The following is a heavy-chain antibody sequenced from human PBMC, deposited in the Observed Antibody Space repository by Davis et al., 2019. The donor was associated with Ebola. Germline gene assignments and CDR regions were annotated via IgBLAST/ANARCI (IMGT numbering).Heavy chain of an antibody. J-gene: IGHJ4*02. Sequence: SETLSLTCTVSGGSISSYYWSWIRQPPGKGLEWIGYIFYRGSTNYNPSLKSRVPLSVETSKNQFSLKLSSGTAADTAVYYCARGRPFYWGQGTLVTVSS. CDR1: GGSISSYY. CDR2: IFYRGST. V-gene: IGHV4-59*12. CDR3: ARGRPFY.